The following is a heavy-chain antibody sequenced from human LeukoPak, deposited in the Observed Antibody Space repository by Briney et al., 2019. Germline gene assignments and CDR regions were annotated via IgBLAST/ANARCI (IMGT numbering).Heavy chain of an antibody. V-gene: IGHV1-18*01. Sequence: GASVKVSCKASGYTFTSYGISWVRQAPGQGLEWMGWISAYNGNTNYAQKLQGRVTMTTDTSTSTAYMELRSLRSDDTAVYYCARDVYCSSTSCPFWYYYYGMDVWGQGTTVTVSS. D-gene: IGHD2-2*01. J-gene: IGHJ6*02. CDR1: GYTFTSYG. CDR3: ARDVYCSSTSCPFWYYYYGMDV. CDR2: ISAYNGNT.